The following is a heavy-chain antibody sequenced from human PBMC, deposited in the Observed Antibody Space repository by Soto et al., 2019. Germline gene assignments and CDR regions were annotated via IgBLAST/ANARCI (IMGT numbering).Heavy chain of an antibody. CDR3: ARVVAANWFDP. Sequence: QVQLVQSGAEVKKPGSSVKVSCKASGGTFSSYTISWVRQAPGQGLEWMGRIIPILGIANYAQKFQGRVTITADKSTSTAYMELSSLGSEDTAVYYCARVVAANWFDPWGQGTLVTVSS. V-gene: IGHV1-69*02. CDR1: GGTFSSYT. J-gene: IGHJ5*02. CDR2: IIPILGIA. D-gene: IGHD2-15*01.